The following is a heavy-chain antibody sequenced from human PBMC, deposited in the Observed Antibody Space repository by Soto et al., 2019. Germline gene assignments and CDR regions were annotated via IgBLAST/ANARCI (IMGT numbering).Heavy chain of an antibody. CDR2: IYYSGST. CDR3: ARGPYYDLIWNYYYMDV. Sequence: QVQLQESGPGLVKPSETLSLSCNVSGGSISGHYWSWVRQTPGKGLEWIGYIYYSGSTNYSPSLKSRFTITVDTSKNHFSRRLTSVTAADTAVYYCARGPYYDLIWNYYYMDVWGKGTTVTVSS. J-gene: IGHJ6*03. D-gene: IGHD3-16*01. CDR1: GGSISGHY. V-gene: IGHV4-59*08.